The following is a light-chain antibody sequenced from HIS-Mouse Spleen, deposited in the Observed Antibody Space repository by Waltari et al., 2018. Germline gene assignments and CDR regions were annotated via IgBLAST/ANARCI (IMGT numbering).Light chain of an antibody. CDR2: DVS. J-gene: IGLJ3*02. Sequence: QSALTQPASVSGSPGQSITISCTGTSSDVGGYNYVPWYQHHPGKAPKLMIYDVSNRPSGVSNRFSGSKSGNTASLTISGLQAEDEADYYCSSYTSSSTWVFGGGTKLTVL. CDR3: SSYTSSSTWV. V-gene: IGLV2-14*03. CDR1: SSDVGGYNY.